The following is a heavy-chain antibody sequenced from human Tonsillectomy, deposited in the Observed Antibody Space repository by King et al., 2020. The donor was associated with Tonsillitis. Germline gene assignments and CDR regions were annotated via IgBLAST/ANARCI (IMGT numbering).Heavy chain of an antibody. Sequence: VQLQQWGAGLLKPSETLSLTCAVYSGSFSGNYWSWIRQSPEKGLEWIGDADNTGSTNYSPSLQSRVTISVDPSKSQFSLILTSVTAADTAVYDCARERRIPKYIGNDYMRAFDSWGQGTTVTVSS. D-gene: IGHD1-1*01. J-gene: IGHJ3*02. CDR1: SGSFSGNY. CDR2: ADNTGST. V-gene: IGHV4-34*01. CDR3: ARERRIPKYIGNDYMRAFDS.